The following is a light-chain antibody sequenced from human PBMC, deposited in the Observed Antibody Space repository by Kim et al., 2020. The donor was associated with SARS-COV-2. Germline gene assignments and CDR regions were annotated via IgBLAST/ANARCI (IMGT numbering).Light chain of an antibody. J-gene: IGKJ4*01. V-gene: IGKV1-39*01. CDR1: QTIRSY. CDR3: QQSYSPPRT. CDR2: AAS. Sequence: SASVGDRFTITCRAGQTIRSYLNWYQQQPGKAPKLLIYAASSLQGGVSSRFSGSGCETDFTLTISSRQPEDYSTYYCQQSYSPPRTFGGGTKVEI.